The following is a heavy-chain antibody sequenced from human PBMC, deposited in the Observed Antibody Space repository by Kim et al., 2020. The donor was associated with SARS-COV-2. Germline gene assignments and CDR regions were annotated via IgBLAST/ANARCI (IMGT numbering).Heavy chain of an antibody. D-gene: IGHD3-10*01. J-gene: IGHJ4*02. Sequence: GESLKISRKGSGYSFTSYWIGWVRQMPGKGLEWMGIIYPGDSDTRYSPSFQGQVTISADKSISTAYLQWSSLKASDTAMYYCARHMAARLGHWRGEIDYWGQGTLVTVSS. V-gene: IGHV5-51*01. CDR2: IYPGDSDT. CDR1: GYSFTSYW. CDR3: ARHMAARLGHWRGEIDY.